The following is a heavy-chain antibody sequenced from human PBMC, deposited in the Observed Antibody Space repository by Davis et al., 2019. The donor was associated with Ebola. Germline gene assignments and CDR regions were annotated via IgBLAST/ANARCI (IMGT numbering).Heavy chain of an antibody. J-gene: IGHJ5*02. D-gene: IGHD3-10*01. CDR2: IGSSSYT. CDR3: AKNLWFGAHNWFDP. CDR1: GFTFSYYS. V-gene: IGHV3-21*01. Sequence: GESLKISCAASGFTFSYYSMNWVRQAPGKGLEWVSSIGSSSYTSYADSVKGRFTISRDNAKNSLYLQMNSLRAEDTAVYYCAKNLWFGAHNWFDPWGQGTLVTVSS.